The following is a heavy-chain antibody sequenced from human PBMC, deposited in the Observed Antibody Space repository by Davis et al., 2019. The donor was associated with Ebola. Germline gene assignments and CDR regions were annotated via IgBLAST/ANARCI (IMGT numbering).Heavy chain of an antibody. CDR1: GFTFSSYA. V-gene: IGHV4-34*08. Sequence: ESLKISCAASGFTFSSYAMSWVRQPPGKGLEWIGEINHSGSTNYNPSLKSRVTISVDTSKNQFSLKLSSVTAADTAVYYCALLQVDVWGQGTTVTVSS. CDR3: ALLQVDV. D-gene: IGHD2-15*01. J-gene: IGHJ6*02. CDR2: INHSGST.